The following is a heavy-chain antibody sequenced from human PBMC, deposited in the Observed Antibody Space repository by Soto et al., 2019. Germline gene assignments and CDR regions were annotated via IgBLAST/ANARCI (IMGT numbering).Heavy chain of an antibody. CDR2: SSADNGDT. J-gene: IGHJ5*02. CDR3: ARPSGFIAAAGMEYSGPGHFDP. V-gene: IGHV1-18*01. D-gene: IGHD6-13*01. CDR1: GYTFTSHG. Sequence: ASVKVSCKGSGYTFTSHGITWVRQAPGQGLERMGWSSADNGDTKYAQKVQGRVTMTTETSTSTAYMELRSLRFDDTAIYYCARPSGFIAAAGMEYSGPGHFDPWGQGTLVTVSS.